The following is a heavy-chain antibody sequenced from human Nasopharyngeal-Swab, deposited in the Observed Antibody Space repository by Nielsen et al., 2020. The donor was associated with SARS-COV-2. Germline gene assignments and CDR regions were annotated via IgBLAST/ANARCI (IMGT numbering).Heavy chain of an antibody. CDR3: ARHGTYSNSREIDL. Sequence: GESLKISCEGSGYTFTDHWITWARQMPGKGLEWVGRIDPSDSYTKYGPSFQGHVSISVDTSISTAYLQWSSLKASDSALYYCARHGTYSNSREIDLWGQGTLVTVFS. CDR2: IDPSDSYT. J-gene: IGHJ5*02. V-gene: IGHV5-10-1*01. CDR1: GYTFTDHW. D-gene: IGHD6-6*01.